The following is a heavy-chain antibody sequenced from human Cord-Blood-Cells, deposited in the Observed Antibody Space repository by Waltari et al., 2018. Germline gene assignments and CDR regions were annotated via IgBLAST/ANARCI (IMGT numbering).Heavy chain of an antibody. D-gene: IGHD2-2*01. Sequence: QVQLQQWGAGLLKPSETLSLTCAVYGGSFSGYYWSWIRQPPGKGLEWMGEINHNGSTNYNPSLKSRVTISVDTSKTQFSLKLSSLTAADTAVYYCARATGDIVVVPAAMWWFDPWGQGTLVTVSS. V-gene: IGHV4-34*01. J-gene: IGHJ5*02. CDR2: INHNGST. CDR3: ARATGDIVVVPAAMWWFDP. CDR1: GGSFSGYY.